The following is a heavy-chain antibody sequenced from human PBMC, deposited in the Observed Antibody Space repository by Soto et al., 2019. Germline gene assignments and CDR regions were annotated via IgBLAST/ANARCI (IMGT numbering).Heavy chain of an antibody. J-gene: IGHJ4*02. V-gene: IGHV1-18*04. CDR1: GYIFSDYD. D-gene: IGHD4-17*01. Sequence: QVQVMQSGAEVKKPGDSVKVSCKTSGYIFSDYDINWVRQDPGQGLEWMGWISGYSGNANLAQKFQGRVTMTTDKSTRTAYMELRRLRSDDTAVYYCAKRTSGTTWGESDYWGQGTLVTVSS. CDR2: ISGYSGNA. CDR3: AKRTSGTTWGESDY.